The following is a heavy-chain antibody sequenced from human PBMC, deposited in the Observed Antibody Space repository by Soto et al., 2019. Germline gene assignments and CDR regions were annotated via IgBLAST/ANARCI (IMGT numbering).Heavy chain of an antibody. CDR1: GFIFSSHN. Sequence: DVQLVESGGGLVKPGGSLRLSCAASGFIFSSHNMNWVRQAQGKGLEWVSSITGSSSYIFYADSVKGRFTISRDNAKNTVYLQVNSLRAEDTGVYYCARLVASETGDGMDVWGQGTTVTVSS. D-gene: IGHD7-27*01. V-gene: IGHV3-21*06. J-gene: IGHJ6*02. CDR3: ARLVASETGDGMDV. CDR2: ITGSSSYI.